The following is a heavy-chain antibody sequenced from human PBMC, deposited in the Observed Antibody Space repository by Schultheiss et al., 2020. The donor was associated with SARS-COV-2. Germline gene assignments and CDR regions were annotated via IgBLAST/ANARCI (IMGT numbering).Heavy chain of an antibody. Sequence: GGSLRLSCAASGFTFSSYGMHWVRQAPGKGLEWVAVISYDGSNKYYADSVKGRFTISRDNAKNSLYLQMNSLRAEDTAVYYCARRRSGGDYWGQGTLVTVSS. CDR2: ISYDGSNK. D-gene: IGHD6-19*01. J-gene: IGHJ4*02. CDR3: ARRRSGGDY. CDR1: GFTFSSYG. V-gene: IGHV3-30*03.